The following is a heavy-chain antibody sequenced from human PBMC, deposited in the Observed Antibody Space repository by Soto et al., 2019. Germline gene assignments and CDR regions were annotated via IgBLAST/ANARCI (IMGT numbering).Heavy chain of an antibody. CDR2: IIPTFGTA. Sequence: GQLVQSGAEVKRPGSSLKVSCKASGGTFRSYAISWVRQAPGKGLGRMGGIIPTFGTANYAQKFQGKATITADESTSTAYMELSSLRSEDTAVYYCARGLGYCTNGVCYWGQGTLVTVSS. J-gene: IGHJ4*02. D-gene: IGHD2-8*01. V-gene: IGHV1-69*01. CDR1: GGTFRSYA. CDR3: ARGLGYCTNGVCY.